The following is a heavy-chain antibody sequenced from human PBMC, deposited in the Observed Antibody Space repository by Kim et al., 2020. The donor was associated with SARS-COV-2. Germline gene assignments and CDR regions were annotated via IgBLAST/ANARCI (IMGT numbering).Heavy chain of an antibody. CDR1: GYSFPSYW. V-gene: IGHV5-51*01. Sequence: GESLKISCKASGYSFPSYWVAWVRQMPGKGLEWMGIIFPGDSDTRYSPSFQGQVTISAAKSISTTYLQWSSLNASDTAMYYCARSNGAITNYFFDYWGQGTPATVSS. J-gene: IGHJ4*02. CDR2: IFPGDSDT. D-gene: IGHD2-2*01. CDR3: ARSNGAITNYFFDY.